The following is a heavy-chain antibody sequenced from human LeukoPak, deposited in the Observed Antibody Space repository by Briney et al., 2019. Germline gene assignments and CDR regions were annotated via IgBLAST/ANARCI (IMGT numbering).Heavy chain of an antibody. CDR3: ARIICGSGSYYKEVGNY. CDR2: IDWDDDK. V-gene: IGHV2-70*11. D-gene: IGHD3-10*01. Sequence: SGPTLVNPAQTLTLTCTFSGFSLSTSGMCVSWIRQPPGKALEWLARIDWDDDKYYSTSLKPRLTISKDTSKNQVVLTMTNMDPVDTATYYCARIICGSGSYYKEVGNYWGQGTLVTVSS. J-gene: IGHJ4*02. CDR1: GFSLSTSGMC.